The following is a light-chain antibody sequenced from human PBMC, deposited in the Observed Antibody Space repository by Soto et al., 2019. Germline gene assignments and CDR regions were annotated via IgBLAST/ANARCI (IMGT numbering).Light chain of an antibody. V-gene: IGLV2-18*01. CDR2: EVS. CDR1: SSDVGSYNR. J-gene: IGLJ1*01. Sequence: QSVLTQPPSVSGSPGQSVTISCTGTSSDVGSYNRISWYQQPPGTAPKLIMFEVSNRPSGVPDRFSGSKSGSSASLTISGLQAEDEADYYCSLYTSGSTYVFGTGTKLTVL. CDR3: SLYTSGSTYV.